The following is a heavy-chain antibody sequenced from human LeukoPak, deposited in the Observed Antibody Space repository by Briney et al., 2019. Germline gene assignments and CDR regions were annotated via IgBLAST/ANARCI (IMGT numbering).Heavy chain of an antibody. V-gene: IGHV3-30*02. CDR1: GFTFSNNG. J-gene: IGHJ4*02. CDR3: ATRHSSSSGVDY. CDR2: IRYDGSNK. Sequence: GGSLRLSCAASGFTFSNNGMHWVRQAPGKGLEWVAFIRYDGSNKYYADSVKGRFTISRDNSKSTLYLQMNSLRAEDTAVYHCATRHSSSSGVDYWGQGTLVTVSS. D-gene: IGHD6-6*01.